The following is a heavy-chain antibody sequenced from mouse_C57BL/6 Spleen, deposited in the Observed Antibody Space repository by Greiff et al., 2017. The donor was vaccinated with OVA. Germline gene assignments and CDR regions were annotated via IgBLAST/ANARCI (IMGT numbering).Heavy chain of an antibody. Sequence: EVQGVESGAGLVKPGGSLKLSCAASGFTFSSYAMSWVRQTPEQRLEWVAYISSGGDYIYYEDTVKSRFTLSIDKARNTLYLQMSSLNSEDTAMYYCTREGYDSVYAMDYWGQGTSVTVSS. J-gene: IGHJ4*01. D-gene: IGHD2-3*01. CDR3: TREGYDSVYAMDY. CDR1: GFTFSSYA. V-gene: IGHV5-9-1*02. CDR2: ISSGGDYI.